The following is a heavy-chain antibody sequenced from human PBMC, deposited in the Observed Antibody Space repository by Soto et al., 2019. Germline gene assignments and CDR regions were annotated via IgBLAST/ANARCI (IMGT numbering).Heavy chain of an antibody. CDR3: APLSVSLSGPYGIHV. J-gene: IGHJ6*02. Sequence: TSETLSLTCMVSGYSVTSSDYYWAWIRQPPGKGLEWIGSMFYSGLTYYNPSLKSRVTLSVDTSKNQFSVRLNSVTAADTAVYYCAPLSVSLSGPYGIHVWGQGTTVTVSS. V-gene: IGHV4-39*01. D-gene: IGHD2-15*01. CDR2: MFYSGLT. CDR1: GYSVTSSDYY.